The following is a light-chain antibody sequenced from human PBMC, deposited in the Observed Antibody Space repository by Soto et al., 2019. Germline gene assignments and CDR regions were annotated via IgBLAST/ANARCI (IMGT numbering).Light chain of an antibody. J-gene: IGKJ1*01. CDR2: GAS. Sequence: ELVMTQSPATLSVSPGEGATLSCRASQTVSSNLAWYQQKPGQTPRLLIYGASTRATGIPAKFSGSGSGPEFTLTISSLEPEDFAVYYCQQRSNWPPWTFGQGTKVDIK. V-gene: IGKV3-15*01. CDR3: QQRSNWPPWT. CDR1: QTVSSN.